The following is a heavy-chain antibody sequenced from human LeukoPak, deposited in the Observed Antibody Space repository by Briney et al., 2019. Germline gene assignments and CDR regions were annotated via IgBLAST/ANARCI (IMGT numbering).Heavy chain of an antibody. Sequence: PSETLSLTCTVSGASVGSAGYYWSWIRQPPGGGLEWIGYIYYIRNTNYNPSLKSRVTMSLDPSKNQFSLKLKSVTAADTAVYYCARTQSQSGSYRYYFGYWGQGTLVTVSS. D-gene: IGHD3-16*02. CDR3: ARTQSQSGSYRYYFGY. CDR2: IYYIRNT. CDR1: GASVGSAGYY. V-gene: IGHV4-61*08. J-gene: IGHJ4*02.